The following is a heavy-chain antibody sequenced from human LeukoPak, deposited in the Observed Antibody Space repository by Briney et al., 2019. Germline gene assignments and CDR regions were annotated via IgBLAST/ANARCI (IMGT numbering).Heavy chain of an antibody. D-gene: IGHD3-3*01. Sequence: GGSLRLSCAAPGFTFDDYAMTWVRHAPGKGLEWVSGINWNGGSTYYRDSVKGRFTISRDNAKNSLYLQMNSLRAEDTALYYCARVKGSGYRNSIDYWGQGTLVTVSS. CDR1: GFTFDDYA. J-gene: IGHJ4*02. CDR2: INWNGGST. CDR3: ARVKGSGYRNSIDY. V-gene: IGHV3-20*04.